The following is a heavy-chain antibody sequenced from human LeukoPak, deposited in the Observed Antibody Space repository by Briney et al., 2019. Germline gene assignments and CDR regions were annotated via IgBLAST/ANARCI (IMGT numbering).Heavy chain of an antibody. J-gene: IGHJ1*01. CDR2: ISGSGGST. CDR3: AKDPDSSGWYGEYLQH. CDR1: GFTFSSYA. V-gene: IGHV3-23*01. Sequence: PGGSLRLSCAASGFTFSSYAMSWVRQAPGKGLEWVSAISGSGGSTYYADSVKGRFTISRDNSKNTLYLQMNSLRAEDTAVYYCAKDPDSSGWYGEYLQHWGQGTLVTASS. D-gene: IGHD6-19*01.